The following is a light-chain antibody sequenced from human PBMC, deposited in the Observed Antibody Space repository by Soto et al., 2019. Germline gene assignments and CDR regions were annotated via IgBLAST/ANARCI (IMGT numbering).Light chain of an antibody. Sequence: QSALAQPASVSCSPGQSITISCTGTSSDISAFNYVSWYQQHPGDAPKLLIFDVSDRPSGISVRFSASKSGNTASLTISGLQTEDEAHYFCSSYAATNTVLFGGGTKLTVL. CDR2: DVS. J-gene: IGLJ2*01. CDR3: SSYAATNTVL. CDR1: SSDISAFNY. V-gene: IGLV2-14*03.